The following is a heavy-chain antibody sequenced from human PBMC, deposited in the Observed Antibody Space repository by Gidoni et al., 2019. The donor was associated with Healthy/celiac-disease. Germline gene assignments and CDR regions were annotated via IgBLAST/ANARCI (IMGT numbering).Heavy chain of an antibody. V-gene: IGHV1-18*01. CDR2: ISAYNGNT. D-gene: IGHD3-3*01. J-gene: IGHJ6*02. CDR1: GYTFTSYG. Sequence: QVQLVQSGAEVKKPGASVKVSCKASGYTFTSYGISWVRQAPGQGLEWMGWISAYNGNTNYAQKLQGRVTMTTDTSTSTAYMELRSLRSDDTAVYYCARDDDFWSGYSTPSKHYGMDVWGQGTTVTVSS. CDR3: ARDDDFWSGYSTPSKHYGMDV.